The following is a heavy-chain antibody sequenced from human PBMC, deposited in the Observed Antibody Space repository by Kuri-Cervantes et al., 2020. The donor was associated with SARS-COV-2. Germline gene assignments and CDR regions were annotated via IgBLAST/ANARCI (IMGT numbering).Heavy chain of an antibody. CDR1: GYTFTSYA. V-gene: IGHV1-3*01. CDR3: ARELLAAAGSHAFDI. Sequence: ASVKVSCKASGYTFTSYAMHWVRQAPEQRLEWMGWINAGNGNTKYSQKFQGRVTITADKSTSTAYMELSSLRSEDTAVYYCARELLAAAGSHAFDIWGQGTMVTVSS. J-gene: IGHJ3*02. D-gene: IGHD6-13*01. CDR2: INAGNGNT.